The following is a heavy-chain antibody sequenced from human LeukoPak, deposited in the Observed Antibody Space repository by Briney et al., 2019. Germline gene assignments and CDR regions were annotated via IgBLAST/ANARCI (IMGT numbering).Heavy chain of an antibody. CDR3: AITPSFDYGFSYFDY. CDR1: GGTFSSYA. CDR2: IIPIFGTA. V-gene: IGHV1-69*13. Sequence: SVKVSCKASGGTFSSYAISWVRQAPGQGLEWMGGIIPIFGTANYAQKFQGRVTITADESTSTAYMELSSLRSEDTAVYYCAITPSFDYGFSYFDYWGQGTLVTVSS. D-gene: IGHD4-17*01. J-gene: IGHJ4*02.